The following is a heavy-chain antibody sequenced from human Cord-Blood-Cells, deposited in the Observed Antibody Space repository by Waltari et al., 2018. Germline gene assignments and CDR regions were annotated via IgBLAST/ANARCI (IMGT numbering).Heavy chain of an antibody. CDR3: ARAGQLGNPFDY. D-gene: IGHD7-27*01. CDR1: GYTFTSYA. V-gene: IGHV1-3*04. J-gene: IGHJ4*02. CDR2: INTGNGNT. Sequence: QVQLVQSGAEVKKPGASVKVSCKASGYTFTSYAMHWVRQAPGQWLEWMGWINTGNGNTKYSQKFQGRVTNTRDTSASTAYMELSSLRSEDTAVYYCARAGQLGNPFDYWGQGTLVTVSS.